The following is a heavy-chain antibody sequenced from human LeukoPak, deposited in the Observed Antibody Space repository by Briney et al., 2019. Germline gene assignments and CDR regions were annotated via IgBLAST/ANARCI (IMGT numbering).Heavy chain of an antibody. V-gene: IGHV4-38-2*01. CDR3: ARVQVLRFLEWSHPSQTALYFDY. Sequence: KPSETLSLXCDVSGYSISSGYYWGWILQPPGKGLGWIWSIYHSGSTYYNPSLKSRVTISIDTSKNQFSLKLGSVTAADTAVYYCARVQVLRFLEWSHPSQTALYFDYWGQGTLVTVSS. J-gene: IGHJ4*02. D-gene: IGHD3-3*01. CDR2: IYHSGST. CDR1: GYSISSGYY.